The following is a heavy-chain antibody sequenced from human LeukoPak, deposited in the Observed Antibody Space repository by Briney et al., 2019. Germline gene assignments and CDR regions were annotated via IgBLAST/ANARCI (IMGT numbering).Heavy chain of an antibody. Sequence: GASVKVSCKASGYTFTSYGISWVRQAPGQGLEWMGWISAYNGNTHYAQKLRGRVTMTTDTSTSTAYMELRSLRSDDTAVYYCASDTYYYGSGSYPYWGQGTLVTVSS. CDR2: ISAYNGNT. CDR1: GYTFTSYG. J-gene: IGHJ4*02. D-gene: IGHD3-10*01. V-gene: IGHV1-18*04. CDR3: ASDTYYYGSGSYPY.